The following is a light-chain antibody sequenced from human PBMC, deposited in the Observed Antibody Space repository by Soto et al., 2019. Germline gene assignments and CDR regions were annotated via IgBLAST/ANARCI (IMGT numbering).Light chain of an antibody. V-gene: IGKV1-33*01. Sequence: DIQMTQSPASRFASVGDRVTITCQATQDINIYLNWYQQKPGKAPNLLIYDASNLEIGVPSRFSGSGSGTHFTFTISSLQTEDNGTYYCQQYDILPITFGRGTRLEIK. CDR1: QDINIY. CDR3: QQYDILPIT. J-gene: IGKJ5*01. CDR2: DAS.